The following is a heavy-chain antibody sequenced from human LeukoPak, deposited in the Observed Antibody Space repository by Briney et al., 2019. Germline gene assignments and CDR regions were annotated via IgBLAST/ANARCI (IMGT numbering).Heavy chain of an antibody. CDR3: ARATNDAFEI. V-gene: IGHV3-74*01. J-gene: IGHJ3*02. D-gene: IGHD1-1*01. CDR2: IVTDGSST. Sequence: GGSLRLSCAASGFTFSSYWMHWVRQAPGKGLVWVSYIVTDGSSTTYADSVKGRFTISRDNAKNTLYLQMNSLRAEDTAVYYCARATNDAFEIWGQGTMVTVSS. CDR1: GFTFSSYW.